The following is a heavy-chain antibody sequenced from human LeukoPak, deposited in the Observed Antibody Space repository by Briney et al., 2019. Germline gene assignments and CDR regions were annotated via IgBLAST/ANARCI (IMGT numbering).Heavy chain of an antibody. D-gene: IGHD6-19*01. Sequence: GGSLRLSCAASGFTFSSYWMSWVRQAPGKGLEWVANIKQDGSEKYYVDSVKGRFTISRDNAKNSLYLQMNSLRAEDTAVYYCAREGRGGSSGWYRWDNWFDPWGQGTLVTVSS. CDR1: GFTFSSYW. J-gene: IGHJ5*02. CDR2: IKQDGSEK. V-gene: IGHV3-7*01. CDR3: AREGRGGSSGWYRWDNWFDP.